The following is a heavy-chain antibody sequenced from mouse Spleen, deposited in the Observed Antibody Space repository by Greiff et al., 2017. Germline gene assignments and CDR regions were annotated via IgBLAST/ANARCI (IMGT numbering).Heavy chain of an antibody. CDR1: GYTFTSYW. CDR3: ARGYGSSPYYAMGD. J-gene: IGHJ4*01. V-gene: IGHV1-53*01. D-gene: IGHD1-1*01. Sequence: QVQLQQSGTELVKPGASVKLSCKASGYTFTSYWMHWVKQRPGQGLEWIGNINPSNGGTNYNEKFQSKATLTVDKSSSTAYMQLSSLTSEDSAVYYCARGYGSSPYYAMGDWGQRTSVTGSS. CDR2: INPSNGGT.